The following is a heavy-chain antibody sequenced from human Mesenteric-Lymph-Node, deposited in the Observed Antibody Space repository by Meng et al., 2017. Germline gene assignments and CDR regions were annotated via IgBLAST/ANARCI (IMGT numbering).Heavy chain of an antibody. CDR2: INPNSGGT. J-gene: IGHJ6*02. D-gene: IGHD3-10*01. CDR1: GYTFIDYY. CDR3: ASPTSITMVRGVFYYYGMDV. V-gene: IGHV1-2*06. Sequence: ASVKVSCKASGYTFIDYYMHWVRQAPGQGLEWVGRINPNSGGTNYAQKFQGRVTMTRDTSISTAYMELSRLRSDDTAVYYCASPTSITMVRGVFYYYGMDVWGQGTMVTVSS.